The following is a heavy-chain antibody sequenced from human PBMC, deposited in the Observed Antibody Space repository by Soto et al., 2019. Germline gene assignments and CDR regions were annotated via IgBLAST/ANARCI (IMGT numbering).Heavy chain of an antibody. J-gene: IGHJ4*02. CDR1: GGSMRNYF. D-gene: IGHD2-2*01. V-gene: IGHV4-59*01. CDR2: IHYSGTT. CDR3: AAGEASRRNLAPYYFDF. Sequence: SLTCTVSGGSMRNYFWTWIRQPPGKGLEWIGYIHYSGTTSFFPSYNPSLRSRVTISEDTSKTQFSLKLLSVTTADTAVYFCAAGEASRRNLAPYYFDFWGQVTLVTVSS.